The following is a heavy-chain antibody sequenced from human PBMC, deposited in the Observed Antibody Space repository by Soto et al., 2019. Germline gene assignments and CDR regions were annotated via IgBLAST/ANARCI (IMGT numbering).Heavy chain of an antibody. CDR2: ISSNGGST. Sequence: GGSLRLSCEASGFTFSSYAMHWVRQAPGKGLEYVSAISSNGGSTYYANSVKGRFTISRDNSKNTLYLQMGSLRAEDMAVYYCARSKEGVAANYYYYYMDVWGKGTTVTVSS. D-gene: IGHD2-15*01. CDR3: ARSKEGVAANYYYYYMDV. V-gene: IGHV3-64*01. J-gene: IGHJ6*03. CDR1: GFTFSSYA.